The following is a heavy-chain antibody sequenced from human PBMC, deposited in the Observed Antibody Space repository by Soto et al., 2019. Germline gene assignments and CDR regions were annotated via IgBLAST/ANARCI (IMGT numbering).Heavy chain of an antibody. D-gene: IGHD5-18*01. Sequence: XVKVSGKASGYTFTSYGISWVRQAPGQGLEWMGWISAYNGNTNYAQKLQGRVTMTTDTSTSTAYMELRRMRSDDTAVYYCARPRGYSYGFDYWGQGTLVTVSS. CDR2: ISAYNGNT. CDR3: ARPRGYSYGFDY. J-gene: IGHJ4*02. V-gene: IGHV1-18*01. CDR1: GYTFTSYG.